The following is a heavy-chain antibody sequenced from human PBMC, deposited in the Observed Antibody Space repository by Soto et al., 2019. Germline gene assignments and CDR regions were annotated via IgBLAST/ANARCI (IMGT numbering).Heavy chain of an antibody. CDR3: AKDTHYYASSGYRGFYNWFDP. D-gene: IGHD3-22*01. V-gene: IGHV3-23*01. J-gene: IGHJ5*02. CDR1: GLTFSSYG. CDR2: ISGSGGST. Sequence: GGSLRLSCASSGLTFSSYGMRWVRPAPRKGLEWVSAISGSGGSTYYADSVKGRFTISRDNSKNTLYLQMNSLRAEDTAVYYCAKDTHYYASSGYRGFYNWFDPWGQGNLVTVSS.